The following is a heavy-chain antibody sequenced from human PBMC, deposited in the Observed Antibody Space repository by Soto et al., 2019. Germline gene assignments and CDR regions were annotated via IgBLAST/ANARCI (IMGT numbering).Heavy chain of an antibody. V-gene: IGHV4-39*01. J-gene: IGHJ4*02. D-gene: IGHD3-10*01. CDR2: IYYSGST. CDR1: GGSISSSSYY. Sequence: QLQLQESGPGLVKPSETLSLTFTVSGGSISSSSYYWGWIRQPPGKGLEWIGSIYYSGSTYYNPSLKSRVTISVDTSKNQFSLKLSSVTAADTAVYYCATAYYYGSGSLDYWGQGTLVTVSS. CDR3: ATAYYYGSGSLDY.